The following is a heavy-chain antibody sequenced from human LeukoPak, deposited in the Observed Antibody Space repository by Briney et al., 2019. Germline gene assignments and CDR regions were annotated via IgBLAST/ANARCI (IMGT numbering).Heavy chain of an antibody. V-gene: IGHV3-7*04. Sequence: GGSLRLSCAASGFTFSTYWMSWVRQAPGKGLEWVANIKQDGSEKYYVDSVKGRFTISRDNAKNSVYLQMNSLRGEDTAVYYCARGHYYFDYWCQGTLVTVSS. J-gene: IGHJ4*02. CDR2: IKQDGSEK. CDR1: GFTFSTYW. CDR3: ARGHYYFDY.